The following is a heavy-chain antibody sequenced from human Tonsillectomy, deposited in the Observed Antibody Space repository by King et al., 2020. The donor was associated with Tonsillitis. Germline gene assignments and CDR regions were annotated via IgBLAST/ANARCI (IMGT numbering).Heavy chain of an antibody. CDR2: IMDSGDST. D-gene: IGHD1-1*01. J-gene: IGHJ4*02. CDR1: GFTFSSYA. CDR3: AKERGYNWGYFDY. Sequence: VQLVESGGGLIQPGGSLRLSCAASGFTFSSYAMSWVRQAPGKGLEWVSTIMDSGDSTYYADSVKGRFTISRDNSKNTLYLQMNSLRAEDTAVYYCAKERGYNWGYFDYWGQGSLVTVSS. V-gene: IGHV3-23*04.